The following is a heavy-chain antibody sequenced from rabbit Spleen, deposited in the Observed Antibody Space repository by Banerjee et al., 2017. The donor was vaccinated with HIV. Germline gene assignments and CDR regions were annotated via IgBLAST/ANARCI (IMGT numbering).Heavy chain of an antibody. Sequence: QSLEESGGDLVKPGASLTLTCTASGVSFSSDQYMCWVRQAPGKGLEWIARIYTGDGSTYYASWAKGRFTISKTSSTTVTLQMTSLTAADTATYFCARDSYAASGVWNLWGPGTLVTVS. CDR3: ARDSYAASGVWNL. V-gene: IGHV1S40*01. CDR2: IYTGDGST. D-gene: IGHD4-2*01. CDR1: GVSFSSDQY. J-gene: IGHJ4*01.